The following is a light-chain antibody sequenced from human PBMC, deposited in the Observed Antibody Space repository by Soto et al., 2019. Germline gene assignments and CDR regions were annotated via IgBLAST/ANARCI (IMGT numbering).Light chain of an antibody. Sequence: EIVLTRSPDTLSLSPGDRATLSCRASQSVSSNYLAWYQQKPGQAPRLLIYGASSRATGIPDRFSGSGSGTDFTLTISRLEPEDFAVYYCQQYAASPITFGGGTKVDI. CDR1: QSVSSNY. CDR2: GAS. V-gene: IGKV3-20*01. CDR3: QQYAASPIT. J-gene: IGKJ4*01.